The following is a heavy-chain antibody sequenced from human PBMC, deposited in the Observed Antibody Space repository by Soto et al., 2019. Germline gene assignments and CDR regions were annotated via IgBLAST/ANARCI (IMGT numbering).Heavy chain of an antibody. CDR3: ASAQEQQLPYYYYYGMDV. Sequence: GESLRLSCAASGSTVSSNYMSWVRQAPGKGLEWVSVIYSGGSTYYADSVKGRFTISRDNSKNTLYLQMNSLRAEDTAVYYCASAQEQQLPYYYYYGMDVWGQGTTVTVSS. J-gene: IGHJ6*02. CDR2: IYSGGST. CDR1: GSTVSSNY. D-gene: IGHD6-13*01. V-gene: IGHV3-66*01.